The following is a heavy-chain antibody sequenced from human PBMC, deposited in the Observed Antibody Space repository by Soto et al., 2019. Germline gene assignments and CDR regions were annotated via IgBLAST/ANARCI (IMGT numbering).Heavy chain of an antibody. J-gene: IGHJ6*02. CDR3: AKTAEHRIAAAGTPSYYYYGMDV. Sequence: SVKVSFKASGGTFISYAISWVRQAPGQGLEWMGGIIPIFGTANYAQKFQGRVTITADESTSTAYMQMNSLRAEDTAVYYCAKTAEHRIAAAGTPSYYYYGMDVWGQGTTVTVSS. CDR1: GGTFISYA. CDR2: IIPIFGTA. D-gene: IGHD6-13*01. V-gene: IGHV1-69*13.